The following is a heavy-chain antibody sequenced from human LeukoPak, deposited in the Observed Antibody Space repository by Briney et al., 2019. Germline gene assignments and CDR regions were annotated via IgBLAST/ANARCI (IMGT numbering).Heavy chain of an antibody. V-gene: IGHV4-59*08. CDR2: IYYSGST. Sequence: PSETLPLTCTISGGSLKYYYWNWIRQPPGKGLEWIGYIYYSGSTNYNPSLKSRITISVDTSKNQFSQKLSSVTAADTAVYYCARFSVTYYDILTGPFDYWGQGTLVTVSS. CDR3: ARFSVTYYDILTGPFDY. J-gene: IGHJ4*02. D-gene: IGHD3-9*01. CDR1: GGSLKYYY.